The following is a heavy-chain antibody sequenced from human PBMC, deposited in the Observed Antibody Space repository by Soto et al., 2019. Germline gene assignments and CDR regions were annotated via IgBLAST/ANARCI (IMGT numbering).Heavy chain of an antibody. D-gene: IGHD2-15*01. Sequence: PGGSLRLSCAASGFTFSSYAMHWVRQAPGKGLEWVAVISYDGSNKYYADSVKGRFTISRDNSKNTLYLQMNSLRAEDTAVYYCARDSTYCSGGSCYGYYYYGMDVWGQGTTVTVSS. V-gene: IGHV3-30-3*01. J-gene: IGHJ6*02. CDR1: GFTFSSYA. CDR2: ISYDGSNK. CDR3: ARDSTYCSGGSCYGYYYYGMDV.